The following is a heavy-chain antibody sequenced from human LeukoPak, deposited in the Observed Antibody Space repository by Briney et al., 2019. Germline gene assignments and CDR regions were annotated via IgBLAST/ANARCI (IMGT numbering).Heavy chain of an antibody. J-gene: IGHJ6*02. CDR1: GYTFTSYD. D-gene: IGHD2/OR15-2a*01. CDR3: ARIDGTFHYYYYYGMDV. Sequence: ASVKVSCKASGYTFTSYDINWVRQATGQGLERMGWMNPNSGNTGYAQKFQGRVTMTRNTSISTAYMELSSLRSEDTAVYYCARIDGTFHYYYYYGMDVWGQGTTVTVSS. V-gene: IGHV1-8*01. CDR2: MNPNSGNT.